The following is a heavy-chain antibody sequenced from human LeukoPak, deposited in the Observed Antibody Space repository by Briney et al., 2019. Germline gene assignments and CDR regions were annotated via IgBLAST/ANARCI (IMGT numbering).Heavy chain of an antibody. CDR3: ARVSGIAVAGLGYYFDY. J-gene: IGHJ4*02. CDR1: GYTFTSYY. Sequence: ASVKVSCKASGYTFTSYYMHWVRQAPGQGLEWMGIINPSGGSTSYAQKFQGRVTMTRDMSTSTVYMELSSLRSEDTAVYYCARVSGIAVAGLGYYFDYWGQGTLVTVSS. D-gene: IGHD6-19*01. V-gene: IGHV1-46*01. CDR2: INPSGGST.